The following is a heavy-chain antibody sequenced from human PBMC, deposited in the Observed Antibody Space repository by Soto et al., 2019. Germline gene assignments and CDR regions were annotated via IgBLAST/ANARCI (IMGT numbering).Heavy chain of an antibody. CDR3: ARGYCSGGSCYAVGYYGMDV. V-gene: IGHV4-4*07. CDR2: IYTSGST. J-gene: IGHJ6*02. CDR1: GGSISSYY. Sequence: PSETLSLTCTVSGGSISSYYWSWIRQPAGKGLEWIGRIYTSGSTNYNPSLKSRVTMSVDTSKNQFSLKLSSVTAADTAVYYCARGYCSGGSCYAVGYYGMDVWGQGTTVTVS. D-gene: IGHD2-15*01.